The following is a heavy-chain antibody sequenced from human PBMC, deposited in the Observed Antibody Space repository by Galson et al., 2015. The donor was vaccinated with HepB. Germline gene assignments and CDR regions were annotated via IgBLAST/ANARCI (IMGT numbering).Heavy chain of an antibody. CDR3: AKEFKDYSSGTYIDY. J-gene: IGHJ4*02. CDR1: GFTFTDYA. Sequence: SLRLSCAASGFTFTDYALTWVRQAPGKGLEWVSTISGGDGSATYADSVKGRFTISRDISKNTLYQQLNSLRAGDTAAYYCAKEFKDYSSGTYIDYWGQGTLVTVSS. V-gene: IGHV3-23*01. D-gene: IGHD3-10*01. CDR2: ISGGDGSA.